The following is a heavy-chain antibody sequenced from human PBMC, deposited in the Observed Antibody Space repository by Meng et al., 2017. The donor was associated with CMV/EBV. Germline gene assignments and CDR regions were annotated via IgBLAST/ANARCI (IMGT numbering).Heavy chain of an antibody. V-gene: IGHV3-30-3*01. D-gene: IGHD4-17*01. Sequence: GGSLRLSCAASGFTLNSYTVHWVRQAPGKGLEWMAVISYDGTYKYYGDSVKGRFTVPRDNSKRSLYLQMNSLRPEDTAVYYCATSRFHGDFTDAVNIWGQGTLVTVSS. CDR1: GFTLNSYT. CDR3: ATSRFHGDFTDAVNI. CDR2: ISYDGTYK. J-gene: IGHJ3*02.